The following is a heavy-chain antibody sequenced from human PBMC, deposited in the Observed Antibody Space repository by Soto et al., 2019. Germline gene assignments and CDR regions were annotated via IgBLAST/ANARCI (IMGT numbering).Heavy chain of an antibody. CDR3: ARRLANPYYYSSGSYPPAKPYYFDY. D-gene: IGHD3-10*01. CDR1: GGSFSGYY. J-gene: IGHJ4*02. CDR2: INHSGST. Sequence: SETLSLTCAVYGGSFSGYYWSWIRQPPGKGLEWIGEINHSGSTNYNPSLKSRVTISIDTSKNQFSLKLSSVTAADTAVYYCARRLANPYYYSSGSYPPAKPYYFDYWGQGTLVTVSS. V-gene: IGHV4-34*01.